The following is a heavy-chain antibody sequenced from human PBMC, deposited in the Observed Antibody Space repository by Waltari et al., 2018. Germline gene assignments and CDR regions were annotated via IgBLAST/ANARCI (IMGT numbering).Heavy chain of an antibody. CDR1: GFTFSRSG. CDR2: IRYDGSNK. CDR3: AKDDTAMGPFDY. Sequence: QVQLVEPGGGVVQHGGSLRRSCAASGFTFSRSGMQWFRQAPGKGLEWVAFIRYDGSNKYYADSVKGRFTISRDNSKNTLYLQMNSLRAEDTAVYYCAKDDTAMGPFDYWGQGTLVTVSS. D-gene: IGHD5-18*01. J-gene: IGHJ4*02. V-gene: IGHV3-30*02.